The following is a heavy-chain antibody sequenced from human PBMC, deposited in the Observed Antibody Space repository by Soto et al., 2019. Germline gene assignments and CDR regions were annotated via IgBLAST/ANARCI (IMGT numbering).Heavy chain of an antibody. V-gene: IGHV4-30-2*01. D-gene: IGHD2-21*02. J-gene: IGHJ6*02. CDR1: GGSISSGGYS. CDR2: IYHSGST. Sequence: TLSLTCSVSGGSISSGGYSWSWIRQPPGKGLEWIGYIYHSGSTYYNPSLKSRVTISVDRSKNQFSLKLSSVTAADTAVYYCARKVVVTGYDYGMDARGQGTTVTV. CDR3: ARKVVVTGYDYGMDA.